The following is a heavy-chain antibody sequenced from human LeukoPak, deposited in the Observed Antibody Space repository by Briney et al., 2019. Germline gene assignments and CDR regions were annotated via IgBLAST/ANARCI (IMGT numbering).Heavy chain of an antibody. D-gene: IGHD3-10*01. J-gene: IGHJ5*02. CDR3: ARLGVLLWFGELLPNNWFDP. Sequence: SETLSLTCAVYGGSFSSYYWGWIRQPPGKGLEWIGSIYYSGSTYYNPSLKSRVTISVDTSKNQFSLKLSSVTAADTAVYYCARLGVLLWFGELLPNNWFDPWGQGTLVTVSS. CDR2: IYYSGST. V-gene: IGHV4-39*01. CDR1: GGSFSSYY.